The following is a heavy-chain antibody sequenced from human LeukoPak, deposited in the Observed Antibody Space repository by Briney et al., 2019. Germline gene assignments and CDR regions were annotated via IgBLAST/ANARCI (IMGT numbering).Heavy chain of an antibody. CDR1: GGSISSYY. Sequence: PSETLSLTCTVSGGSISSYYWSWIRQPPGKGLEWIGYIYYSGSTNYNPSLKSRVTISVDTSKNQFSLKLSSVTAADTAVHYCAREVAPYDSSGYYLRKGAFDIWGQGTMVTVSS. CDR2: IYYSGST. D-gene: IGHD3-22*01. J-gene: IGHJ3*02. V-gene: IGHV4-59*01. CDR3: AREVAPYDSSGYYLRKGAFDI.